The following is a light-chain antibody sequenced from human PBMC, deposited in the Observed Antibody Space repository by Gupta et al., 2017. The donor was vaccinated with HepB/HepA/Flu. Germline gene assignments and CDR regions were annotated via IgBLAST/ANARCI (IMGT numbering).Light chain of an antibody. Sequence: QSVLTQPPSASGTPGQRVTISCSGSRSNMGRNIVNWYQQLPGMAPKLLICSDNQRPSGVPDRFSGSKSGTSASLAISGLQSEDEADYYCTAWDDSLNGWVFGGGTKLT. V-gene: IGLV1-44*01. J-gene: IGLJ3*02. CDR3: TAWDDSLNGWV. CDR2: SDN. CDR1: RSNMGRNI.